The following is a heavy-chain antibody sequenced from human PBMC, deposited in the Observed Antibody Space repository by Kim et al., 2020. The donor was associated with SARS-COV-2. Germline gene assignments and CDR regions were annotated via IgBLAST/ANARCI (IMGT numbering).Heavy chain of an antibody. CDR1: GFTFSSYG. CDR3: AKERGIAVAGTLYYFDY. J-gene: IGHJ4*02. Sequence: GGSLRLSCAASGFTFSSYGMHWVRQAPGKGLEWVADIWYDGSNKYYADSVKGRFTISRDNSKNTLYLQMNSLRAEDTAVYYCAKERGIAVAGTLYYFDYWGQGTLVTVSS. CDR2: IWYDGSNK. D-gene: IGHD6-19*01. V-gene: IGHV3-33*06.